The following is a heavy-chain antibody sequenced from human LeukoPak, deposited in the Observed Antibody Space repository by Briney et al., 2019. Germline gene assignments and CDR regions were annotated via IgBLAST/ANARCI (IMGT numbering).Heavy chain of an antibody. D-gene: IGHD1-26*01. CDR2: IYYSGST. J-gene: IGHJ4*02. V-gene: IGHV4-59*01. CDR3: ATASGSYSDY. CDR1: GGSISSYY. Sequence: SETLSLTCTVSGGSISSYYWSWIRQPPGKGLEWIGYIYYSGSTNYNPSLKSRVTISVDTSKNQFSLKLSSVTAADTAVYYCATASGSYSDYWGQGTLVTVSS.